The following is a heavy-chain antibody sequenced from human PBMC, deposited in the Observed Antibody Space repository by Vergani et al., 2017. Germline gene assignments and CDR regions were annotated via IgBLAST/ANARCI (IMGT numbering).Heavy chain of an antibody. D-gene: IGHD3-22*01. CDR1: GGTFSSYA. Sequence: QVQLVQSGAEVKKPGSSVKVSCKASGGTFSSYAISWVRQAPGQGLEWMGGIIPIFGTANYAQKFQGRVTITADKSTSTACMELSSLRSEDTAVYYCEGYYDSSGYPYGAFDIWGQGTMVTVSS. J-gene: IGHJ3*02. CDR3: EGYYDSSGYPYGAFDI. CDR2: IIPIFGTA. V-gene: IGHV1-69*06.